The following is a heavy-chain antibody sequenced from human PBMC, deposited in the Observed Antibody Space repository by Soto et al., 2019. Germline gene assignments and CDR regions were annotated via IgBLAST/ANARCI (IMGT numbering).Heavy chain of an antibody. V-gene: IGHV3-30*18. CDR2: ISYDGSNK. CDR1: GFTFSSYG. J-gene: IGHJ4*02. D-gene: IGHD1-26*01. Sequence: PGGSLRLSCAASGFTFSSYGMHWVRQAPGKGLEWVAVISYDGSNKYYADSVKGRFTISRDNSKNTLYLQMNSLRAEDTAVYYCAKDIVGATHDYWGQGTLVTVSS. CDR3: AKDIVGATHDY.